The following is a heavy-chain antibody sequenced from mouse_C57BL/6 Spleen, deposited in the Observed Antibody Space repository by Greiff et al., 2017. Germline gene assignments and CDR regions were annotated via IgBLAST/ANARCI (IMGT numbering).Heavy chain of an antibody. D-gene: IGHD1-1*01. CDR1: GYTFTSYW. J-gene: IGHJ2*01. Sequence: QVQLKQSGAELVKPGASVKMSCKASGYTFTSYWITWVKQRPGQGLEWIGDIYPGSGSTNYNEKFKSKATLTVDTSSSTAYMQLSSLTSEDSAVYYCARYPGFITTVVPFDYWGQGTTLTVSS. CDR3: ARYPGFITTVVPFDY. V-gene: IGHV1-55*01. CDR2: IYPGSGST.